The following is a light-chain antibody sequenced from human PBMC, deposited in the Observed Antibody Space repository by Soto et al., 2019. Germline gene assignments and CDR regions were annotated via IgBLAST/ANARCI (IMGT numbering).Light chain of an antibody. V-gene: IGLV2-8*01. CDR1: SSDVGGYNY. CDR3: GSYRSSNTLVV. J-gene: IGLJ3*02. Sequence: QSALTQPPSASGSSGQSVAISCTGTSSDVGGYNYVSWYQQHPGKAPKLMIYEVNKRPSGVPDRFSGSKSGNTASLTVSGLQAEDEADYYCGSYRSSNTLVVFGGGTQLTVL. CDR2: EVN.